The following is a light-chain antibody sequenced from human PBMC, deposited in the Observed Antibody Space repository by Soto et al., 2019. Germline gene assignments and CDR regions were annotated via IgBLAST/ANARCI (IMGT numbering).Light chain of an antibody. CDR3: QQYNSAPLT. CDR2: KAS. V-gene: IGKV1-5*03. Sequence: DIQMTQSPSTLSSSVGDRVTITCRASQIISSWLAWYQQKPGKAPKLLIYKASTLESAVPSRFSGSGSGTEFTLTINSLQPDDFATYYCQQYNSAPLTFGGGTKVEIK. CDR1: QIISSW. J-gene: IGKJ4*01.